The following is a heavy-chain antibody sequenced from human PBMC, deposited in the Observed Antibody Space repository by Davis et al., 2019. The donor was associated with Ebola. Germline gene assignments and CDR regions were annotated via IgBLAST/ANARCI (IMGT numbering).Heavy chain of an antibody. D-gene: IGHD6-13*01. Sequence: GESLKISCAASGFSFSSYAMHWVRQAPGKGLEWVAVISHDESNKYYADSVKGRFIVSRDNSKNTLYVEMNSLRGDDTAVYYCARFSGRTASGGFKGGMDVWGKGTTITVSS. CDR1: GFSFSSYA. CDR3: ARFSGRTASGGFKGGMDV. J-gene: IGHJ6*04. CDR2: ISHDESNK. V-gene: IGHV3-30*04.